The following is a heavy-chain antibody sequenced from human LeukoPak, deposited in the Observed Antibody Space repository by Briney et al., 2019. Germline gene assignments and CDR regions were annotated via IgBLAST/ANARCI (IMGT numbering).Heavy chain of an antibody. D-gene: IGHD3-3*01. CDR3: ARGLYDFWSGYYSGVYYYYMDV. Sequence: KPSETLSLTCAVSGYSISSGCYWGWIRQPPGKGLEWVGYIYYSGSTNYNPSLKSRVTISVDTSKNQFSLKLSSVTAADTAVYYCARGLYDFWSGYYSGVYYYYMDVWGKGTTVTVSS. CDR1: GYSISSGCY. CDR2: IYYSGST. V-gene: IGHV4-61*01. J-gene: IGHJ6*03.